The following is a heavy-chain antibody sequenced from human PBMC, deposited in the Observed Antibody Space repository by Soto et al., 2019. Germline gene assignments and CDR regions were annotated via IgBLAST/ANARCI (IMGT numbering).Heavy chain of an antibody. V-gene: IGHV4-34*01. Sequence: QVQLQQWGAGLLKPSETLSLTCAVYGGSFSGYYWSWIPQPPGKGLEWIGEINHSGSTNYNPSLKSRVTISVDTSKNQFSLKLSSVTAADTAVYYCARGSTVTRGRGAFDIWGQGTMVTVSS. J-gene: IGHJ3*02. D-gene: IGHD4-17*01. CDR1: GGSFSGYY. CDR2: INHSGST. CDR3: ARGSTVTRGRGAFDI.